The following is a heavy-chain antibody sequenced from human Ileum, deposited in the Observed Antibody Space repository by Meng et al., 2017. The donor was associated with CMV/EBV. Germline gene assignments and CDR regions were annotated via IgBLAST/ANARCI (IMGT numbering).Heavy chain of an antibody. CDR3: AMRSITSSHLF. Sequence: GESLKISCTASGFTVNNNYITWVRQTPGKGLEWVSLIHSGGSTYYADSVKGRFTISRDNSKSTVFLQMDSLTIEDTAMYYCAMRSITSSHLFWGRGPLVTVSS. CDR2: IHSGGST. D-gene: IGHD6-6*01. CDR1: GFTVNNNY. J-gene: IGHJ4*02. V-gene: IGHV3-66*02.